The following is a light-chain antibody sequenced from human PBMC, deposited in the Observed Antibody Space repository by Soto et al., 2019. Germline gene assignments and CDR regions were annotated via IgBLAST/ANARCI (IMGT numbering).Light chain of an antibody. J-gene: IGKJ2*01. CDR3: QQYVSSPYT. CDR1: QTVSSGH. CDR2: GGT. V-gene: IGKV3-20*01. Sequence: EVVLTQSPATLSLCPLERSTLSCRASQTVSSGHLAWYQQKPGQAPRLLISGGTSRATGIPDRFSGSGSGTDFTLTVSRLEPEDFAVYYCQQYVSSPYTFGQGTKVDIK.